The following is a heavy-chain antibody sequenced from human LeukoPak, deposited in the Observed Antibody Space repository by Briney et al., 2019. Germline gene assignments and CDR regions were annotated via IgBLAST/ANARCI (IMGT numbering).Heavy chain of an antibody. CDR3: AQGYSSGWYPY. CDR2: ISVSGDTK. J-gene: IGHJ4*02. D-gene: IGHD6-19*01. Sequence: GGSLRLSCAASGFTVSSNYMSWVRQAPGKGLEWVSAISVSGDTKYYADSVKGRFIISRDNSRNTLYLQINSLRAEDTALYYCAQGYSSGWYPYWGQGTLVTVSS. CDR1: GFTVSSNY. V-gene: IGHV3-23*01.